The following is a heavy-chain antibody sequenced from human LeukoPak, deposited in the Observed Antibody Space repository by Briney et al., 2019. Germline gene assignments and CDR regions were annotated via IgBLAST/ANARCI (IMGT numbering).Heavy chain of an antibody. J-gene: IGHJ5*02. CDR2: IYTSGST. CDR3: AREVTMVRGVIIYSGPNWLDP. CDR1: GGSISSYY. Sequence: SETLSLTCTVSGGSISSYYWSWIRQPAGKGLEWIGRIYTSGSTNYNPSLKSRVTMSVDTSKNQFSLKLSSVTAADTAVYYCAREVTMVRGVIIYSGPNWLDPWGQGTLVTVSS. V-gene: IGHV4-4*07. D-gene: IGHD3-10*01.